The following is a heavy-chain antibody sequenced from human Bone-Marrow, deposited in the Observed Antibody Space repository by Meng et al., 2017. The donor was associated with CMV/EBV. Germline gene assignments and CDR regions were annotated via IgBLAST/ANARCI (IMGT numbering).Heavy chain of an antibody. Sequence: GGSLRLSCAASGFTIDDYGMTWVRQAPGKGLEWVSGSRWNGDTTAYRDSVKGRFTISRDNATNSLYLQMNSLRAEDTALYYCARAVGPNIVDALDIWGQGTLVTVSS. V-gene: IGHV3-20*04. CDR3: ARAVGPNIVDALDI. CDR2: SRWNGDTT. D-gene: IGHD1-26*01. J-gene: IGHJ3*02. CDR1: GFTIDDYG.